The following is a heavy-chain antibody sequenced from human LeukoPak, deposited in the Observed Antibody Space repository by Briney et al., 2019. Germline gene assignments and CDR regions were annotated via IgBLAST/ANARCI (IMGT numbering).Heavy chain of an antibody. J-gene: IGHJ4*02. CDR3: AKDDGDYAQGYYFDY. Sequence: GGSLRLSCAASGFTFSTYAMSWVRQAPGKGLEWVSAIGGSSTNTYYAASVKGRFTISRDNSKNTLYLQMNSLRAEDTAMYYCAKDDGDYAQGYYFDYWGQGTLVTVSS. V-gene: IGHV3-23*01. CDR1: GFTFSTYA. D-gene: IGHD4-17*01. CDR2: IGGSSTNT.